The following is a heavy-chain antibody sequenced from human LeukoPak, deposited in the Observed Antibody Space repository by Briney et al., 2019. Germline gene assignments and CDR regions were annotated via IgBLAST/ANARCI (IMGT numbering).Heavy chain of an antibody. CDR1: GGTISSYY. CDR3: ARVTGYRIEDYFDY. Sequence: SETLSLTCTVSGGTISSYYWSWIRQPPGKGLEWIGYIYYSGSTNYNPSLKSRVTISVETSKNEFSLKLRSVTAADTAVYYCARVTGYRIEDYFDYWGQGTLVTVSS. V-gene: IGHV4-59*01. CDR2: IYYSGST. D-gene: IGHD6-13*01. J-gene: IGHJ4*02.